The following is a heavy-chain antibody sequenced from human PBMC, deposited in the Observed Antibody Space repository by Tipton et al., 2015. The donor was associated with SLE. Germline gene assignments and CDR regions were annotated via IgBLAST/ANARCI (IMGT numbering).Heavy chain of an antibody. CDR2: IHTSGFT. D-gene: IGHD1-26*01. J-gene: IGHJ6*02. Sequence: TLSLTCTVSGASISSDNSYWTWIRQPAGKGLEWIGHIHTSGFTTYNPSLKSRGTISVDTSKKQFSLSLSSVTAADTAAYYCARAGYSGSYYGYYYYGMDVWGQGTTVTVSS. CDR1: GASISSDNSY. CDR3: ARAGYSGSYYGYYYYGMDV. V-gene: IGHV4-61*09.